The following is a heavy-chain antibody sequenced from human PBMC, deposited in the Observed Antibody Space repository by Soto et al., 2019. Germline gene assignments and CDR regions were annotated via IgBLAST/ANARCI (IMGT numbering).Heavy chain of an antibody. CDR2: ISYDGSNK. D-gene: IGHD4-17*01. V-gene: IGHV3-30*18. CDR3: AKPLTTRYCYYSLDV. J-gene: IGHJ6*03. Sequence: GGSLRLSCAASGFTFSSYGMHWVRQAPGKGLEWVAVISYDGSNKYYADSVKGRFTISRDNSKNTLYLQMNSLRAEDTAVYYCAKPLTTRYCYYSLDVWGKGTTVTVSS. CDR1: GFTFSSYG.